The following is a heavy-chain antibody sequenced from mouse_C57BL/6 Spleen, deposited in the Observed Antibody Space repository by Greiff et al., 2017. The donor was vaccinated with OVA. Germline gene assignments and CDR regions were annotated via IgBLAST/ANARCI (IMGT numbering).Heavy chain of an antibody. D-gene: IGHD3-2*02. J-gene: IGHJ3*01. Sequence: VKLMESGAELARPGASVKMSCKASGYTFTSYTMHWVKQRPGQGLEWIGYINPSSGYTKYNQKFKDKATLTADKSSSTAYMQLSSLTSEDSAVYYCARLGSGPFAYWGQGTLVTVSA. CDR2: INPSSGYT. V-gene: IGHV1-4*01. CDR1: GYTFTSYT. CDR3: ARLGSGPFAY.